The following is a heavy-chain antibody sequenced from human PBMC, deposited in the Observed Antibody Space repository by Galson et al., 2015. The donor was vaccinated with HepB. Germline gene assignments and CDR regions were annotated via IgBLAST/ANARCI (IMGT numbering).Heavy chain of an antibody. V-gene: IGHV3-74*01. CDR1: GFTFSDYW. J-gene: IGHJ4*03. Sequence: SLRLSCAASGFTFSDYWMNWVRQTPGKGLVWVSRINNDGSTTTYADSVKGRFTISRDNAKNTLYLQMNSLRAEDTAVYYCARASRVDYWGQGTTVTVSS. CDR2: INNDGSTT. CDR3: ARASRVDY.